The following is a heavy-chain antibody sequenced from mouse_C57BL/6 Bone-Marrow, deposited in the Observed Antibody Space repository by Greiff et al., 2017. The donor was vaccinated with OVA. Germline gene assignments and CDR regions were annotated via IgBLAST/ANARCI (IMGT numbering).Heavy chain of an antibody. CDR1: GFTFSSYA. Sequence: DVHLVESGGGLVKPGGSLKLSCAASGFTFSSYAMSWVRQTPEKRLEWVATISAGGSYTYYPDNVKGRFTISRDNAKNNLYLQMSHLKSEDTAMYYCARGATTVVASYYFDYWGQGTTLTVSS. D-gene: IGHD1-1*01. J-gene: IGHJ2*01. CDR2: ISAGGSYT. CDR3: ARGATTVVASYYFDY. V-gene: IGHV5-4*01.